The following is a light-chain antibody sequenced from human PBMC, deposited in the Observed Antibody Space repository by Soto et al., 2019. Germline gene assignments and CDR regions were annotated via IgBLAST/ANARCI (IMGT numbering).Light chain of an antibody. CDR1: QSVSSNY. Sequence: EIVLTQSPGTLSLSPGEIATLSCRASQSVSSNYLAWYQQKPGQAPWLLIYGASNRATGIPDRFSGSGSGTAFTLTISRREAEDFGVYYCQQYGSARALSFGVGTKVEIK. CDR3: QQYGSARALS. CDR2: GAS. J-gene: IGKJ4*01. V-gene: IGKV3-20*01.